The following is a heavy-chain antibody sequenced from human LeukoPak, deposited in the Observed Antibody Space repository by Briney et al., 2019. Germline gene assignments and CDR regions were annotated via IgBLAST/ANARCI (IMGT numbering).Heavy chain of an antibody. CDR2: MNPSSGNT. V-gene: IGHV1-8*01. CDR3: ARGWFGQLLQDY. J-gene: IGHJ4*02. CDR1: GYTFTSYD. D-gene: IGHD3-10*01. Sequence: ASVKVSCKASGYTFTSYDINWVRQATGQGPEWMGWMNPSSGNTGYAQQFQGRVNMTRTTSTSTAYMELSSLRSDDTAVYYCARGWFGQLLQDYWGQGTLVTVSS.